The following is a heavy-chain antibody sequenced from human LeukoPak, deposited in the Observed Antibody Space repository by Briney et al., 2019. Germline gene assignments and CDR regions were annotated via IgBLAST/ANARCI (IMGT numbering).Heavy chain of an antibody. Sequence: SETLSLTCAVYGGSFSGYYWSWIRQPPGKGLEWIGEINRSGSTNYNPSLKSRVTISVDTSKNQFSLKLSSVTAADTAVYYCASRLRSGRWFDPWGQGTLVTVSS. V-gene: IGHV4-34*01. CDR3: ASRLRSGRWFDP. CDR1: GGSFSGYY. CDR2: INRSGST. D-gene: IGHD6-19*01. J-gene: IGHJ5*02.